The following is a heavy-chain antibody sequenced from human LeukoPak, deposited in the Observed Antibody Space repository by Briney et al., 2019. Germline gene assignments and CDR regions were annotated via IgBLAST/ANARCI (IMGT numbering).Heavy chain of an antibody. Sequence: KPSETLSLTCAVSGYSISSGYYWGWIRQPPGKGLEWIGSIYHSGSTYYNPSLKSRVTISLDTSKNQFSLKLSSVTAADTAVYYCVRTEVSSGSEDYWGQGTLVTVSS. J-gene: IGHJ4*02. CDR3: VRTEVSSGSEDY. V-gene: IGHV4-38-2*01. D-gene: IGHD6-25*01. CDR1: GYSISSGYY. CDR2: IYHSGST.